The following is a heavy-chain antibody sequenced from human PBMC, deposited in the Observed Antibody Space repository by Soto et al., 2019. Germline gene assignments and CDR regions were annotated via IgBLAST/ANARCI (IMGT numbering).Heavy chain of an antibody. D-gene: IGHD3-10*01. CDR1: GYSISSGYY. Sequence: PSETLSLTCAVSGYSISSGYYWGWIRQPPGKGLEWIGSIYHSGSTYYNPSLKSRVTISVDRSKNQFSLKLSSVTAADTAVYYCAREAGKGWFDPWGQGTLVTVSS. V-gene: IGHV4-38-2*02. CDR3: AREAGKGWFDP. J-gene: IGHJ5*02. CDR2: IYHSGST.